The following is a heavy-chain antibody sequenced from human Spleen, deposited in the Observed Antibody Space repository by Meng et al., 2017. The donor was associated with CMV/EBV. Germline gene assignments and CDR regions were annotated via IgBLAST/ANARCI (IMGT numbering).Heavy chain of an antibody. CDR3: ARGYCSSTSCYSGYVDY. CDR2: INPNSGGT. J-gene: IGHJ4*02. V-gene: IGHV1-2*02. CDR1: GYTFNEYY. D-gene: IGHD2-2*01. Sequence: ASVKVSCKASGYTFNEYYMHWVRQAPGQGLEWMGWINPNSGGTNYAQKFQGRVTMTRDTSISTAYMELSRLRSDDTAVYYCARGYCSSTSCYSGYVDYWGQGTLVTVSS.